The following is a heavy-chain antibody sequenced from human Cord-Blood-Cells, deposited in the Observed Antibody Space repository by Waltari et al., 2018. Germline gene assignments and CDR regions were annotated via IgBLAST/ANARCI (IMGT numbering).Heavy chain of an antibody. J-gene: IGHJ5*02. CDR3: ARGQAPIIVVVPAANWFDP. CDR2: INHSGST. Sequence: QVQLQQWGAGLLKPSEPLSLTCAVYGGSFSGYYWSWIRQPPGKGLEWIGEINHSGSTNYNPSLKSRVTISVDTSKNQFSLKLSSVTAADTAVYYCARGQAPIIVVVPAANWFDPWGQGTLVTVSS. CDR1: GGSFSGYY. D-gene: IGHD2-2*01. V-gene: IGHV4-34*01.